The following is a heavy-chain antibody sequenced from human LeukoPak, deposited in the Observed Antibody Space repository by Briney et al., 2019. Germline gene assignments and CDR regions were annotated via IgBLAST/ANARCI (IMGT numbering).Heavy chain of an antibody. CDR1: GFIFSSYA. Sequence: GGSLRLSCAASGFIFSSYAMQWVRQAPGKELECISAITGNGGGTFYADSVKGRFTISRDNSKNTPFLQMDSLKAEDMAVYYCVRGGQSTNCFDYWGQGILVTVSS. D-gene: IGHD1-1*01. J-gene: IGHJ4*02. CDR3: VRGGQSTNCFDY. CDR2: ITGNGGGT. V-gene: IGHV3-64*02.